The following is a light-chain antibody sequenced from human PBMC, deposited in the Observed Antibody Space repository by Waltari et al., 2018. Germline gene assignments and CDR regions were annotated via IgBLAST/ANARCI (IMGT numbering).Light chain of an antibody. CDR1: SGPLSTTSY. CDR3: ALYMGSGIWV. V-gene: IGLV8-61*01. CDR2: KGT. J-gene: IGLJ3*02. Sequence: QTVVTQEPSLSVSPGGTVTITCALWSGPLSTTSYATWYQQPPGQSPRTLIYKGTSRSSGVPDRFSGSSLGNKAALTITGAQADDDSEYRCALYMGSGIWVFGGGTKLTVL.